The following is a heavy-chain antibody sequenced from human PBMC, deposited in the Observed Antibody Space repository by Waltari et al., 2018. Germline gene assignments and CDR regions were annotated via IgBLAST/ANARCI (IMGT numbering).Heavy chain of an antibody. D-gene: IGHD4-17*01. CDR2: IIAILGIA. Sequence: QVQLVQSGAEVKKPGSSVKVSCKASGGTFSSYTISWVRQAPGQGLEWMGRIIAILGIANYAQKFQGRVTITADKSASTAYMELRSLRSEDTAVYYCARGGDDYGDYGGDYWGQGTLVTVSS. CDR3: ARGGDDYGDYGGDY. J-gene: IGHJ4*02. CDR1: GGTFSSYT. V-gene: IGHV1-69*02.